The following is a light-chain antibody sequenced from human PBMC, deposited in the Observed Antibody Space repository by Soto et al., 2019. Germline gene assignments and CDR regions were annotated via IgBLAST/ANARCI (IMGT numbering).Light chain of an antibody. CDR3: SSYRSGSTLV. CDR1: SSDVGGYSY. V-gene: IGLV2-14*03. CDR2: DVS. J-gene: IGLJ2*01. Sequence: QSVLTQPASVSGSPGQSITISCTGTSSDVGGYSYVSWYQHHPGKAPKLMIYDVSKRPSGVSNRFSGSKSGHTASLTISGLQAEDEADYYCSSYRSGSTLVFGGGTKLTVL.